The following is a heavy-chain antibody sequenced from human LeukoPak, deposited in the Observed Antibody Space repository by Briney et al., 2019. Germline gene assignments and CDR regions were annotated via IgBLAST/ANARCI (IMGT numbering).Heavy chain of an antibody. CDR3: ARGVPKNYYYGMDV. Sequence: SETLSLTCAVYGGSFSGYYWSWIRQPPGKGLEWIGEINHSGSTNYNPSLKSRVTISVDTSKNQFSLKLSSVTAADTAVYYCARGVPKNYYYGMDVWGKGTTVTVSS. CDR2: INHSGST. CDR1: GGSFSGYY. J-gene: IGHJ6*04. V-gene: IGHV4-34*01.